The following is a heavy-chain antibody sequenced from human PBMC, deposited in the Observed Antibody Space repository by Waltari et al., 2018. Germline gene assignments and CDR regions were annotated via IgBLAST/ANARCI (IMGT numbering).Heavy chain of an antibody. J-gene: IGHJ3*02. CDR2: IIPMFGTA. Sequence: QVQLVQSGAELKKPGSSVKVSCKVSGGSFSTHALTWVRQAPGQGLEWMGGIIPMFGTANYGQKIQDRVTSNTNESRTTAYMHLSSLTSDDTAVYYCARGGLYGQQLLESAFEIWGQGTKVTVSS. V-gene: IGHV1-69*05. D-gene: IGHD6-13*01. CDR3: ARGGLYGQQLLESAFEI. CDR1: GGSFSTHA.